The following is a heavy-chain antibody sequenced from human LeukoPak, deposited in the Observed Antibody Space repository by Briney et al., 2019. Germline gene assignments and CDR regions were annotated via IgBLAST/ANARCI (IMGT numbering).Heavy chain of an antibody. CDR3: ARRPRAGWFDP. CDR2: IYHSGST. Sequence: SETLSLTCTVSGYSISSGYYWGWIRQPPGKGLEWIGSIYHSGSTYYNPSLKSRVTISVDTSKNQFSLKLRSVTAADTAVYYCARRPRAGWFDPWGQGTLVTVSS. CDR1: GYSISSGYY. V-gene: IGHV4-38-2*02. J-gene: IGHJ5*02.